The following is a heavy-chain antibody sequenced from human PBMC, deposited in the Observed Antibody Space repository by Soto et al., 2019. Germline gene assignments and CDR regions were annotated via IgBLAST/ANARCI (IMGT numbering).Heavy chain of an antibody. D-gene: IGHD6-13*01. Sequence: PSETLSLTCTVSGGSISSGGYYWSWIRQHPGKGLEWIGYIYYSGSTYYNPSLKSRVTISVDTSKNQFSLKLSSVTAADTAVYYCARGPSSGSSWNYYYYGMDVWGQGTTVTVSS. CDR2: IYYSGST. J-gene: IGHJ6*02. CDR1: GGSISSGGYY. CDR3: ARGPSSGSSWNYYYYGMDV. V-gene: IGHV4-31*03.